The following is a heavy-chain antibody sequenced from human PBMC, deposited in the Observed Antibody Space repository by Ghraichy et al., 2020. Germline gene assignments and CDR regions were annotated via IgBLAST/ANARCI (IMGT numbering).Heavy chain of an antibody. Sequence: SETLSLTCTVSGGSISSSSYYWGWIRQPPGKGLEWIGSIYYSGSTYYNPSLKSRVTISVDTSKNQFSLKLSSVTAADTAVYYCAKHTSERYDSSGYSPGTFDYWGQGTLVTVSS. D-gene: IGHD3-22*01. J-gene: IGHJ4*02. CDR1: GGSISSSSYY. V-gene: IGHV4-39*01. CDR2: IYYSGST. CDR3: AKHTSERYDSSGYSPGTFDY.